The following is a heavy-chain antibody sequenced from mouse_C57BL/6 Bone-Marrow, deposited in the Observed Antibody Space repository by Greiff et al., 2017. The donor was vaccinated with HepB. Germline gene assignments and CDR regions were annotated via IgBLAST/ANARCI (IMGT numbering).Heavy chain of an antibody. CDR1: GFTFSSYG. CDR2: ISSGGSDT. D-gene: IGHD2-2*01. V-gene: IGHV5-6*01. J-gene: IGHJ4*01. Sequence: EVQLVESGGDLVKPGGSLKLSCAASGFTFSSYGMSWVRQTPDKRLEWVVTISSGGSDTYYPDRVKGRFTISRDNAKNTLYLQMSSLKSEDTAMYYCARRMGTTVAMDYWGQGTSVTVSS. CDR3: ARRMGTTVAMDY.